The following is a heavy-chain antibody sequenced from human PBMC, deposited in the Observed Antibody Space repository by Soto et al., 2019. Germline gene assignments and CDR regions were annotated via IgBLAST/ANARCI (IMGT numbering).Heavy chain of an antibody. Sequence: EVQLLESGGGLVQRGGSLRLSCAASGFIFNNYAMTWVRQAPGKGLGWVARVSGRGGSAYYADSVKGRLTISRDNSNNSLYLQMTNVRGEDTAVYYCVRRAGGAVVWYYDLWGRGTLVSVFS. J-gene: IGHJ2*01. D-gene: IGHD2-21*01. CDR3: VRRAGGAVVWYYDL. CDR1: GFIFNNYA. V-gene: IGHV3-23*01. CDR2: VSGRGGSA.